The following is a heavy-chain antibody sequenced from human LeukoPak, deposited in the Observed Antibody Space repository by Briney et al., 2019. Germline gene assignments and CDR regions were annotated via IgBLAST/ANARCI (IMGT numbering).Heavy chain of an antibody. Sequence: GGSLRLSCTAPGFTFSSYAMYWVRQAPGKGLEWVSGIFGSGGSAHYADSVKGRFTISRDNSQNTVYLQMNSLRAEDTAVYYCGKTTTGYSSGRNPAWPVDYWGQGTLVTVSS. CDR2: IFGSGGSA. CDR1: GFTFSSYA. J-gene: IGHJ4*02. V-gene: IGHV3-23*01. D-gene: IGHD6-19*01. CDR3: GKTTTGYSSGRNPAWPVDY.